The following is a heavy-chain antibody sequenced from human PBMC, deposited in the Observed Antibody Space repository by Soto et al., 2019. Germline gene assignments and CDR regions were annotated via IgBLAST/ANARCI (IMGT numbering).Heavy chain of an antibody. CDR2: IGDTATIT. Sequence: GSLRLSCAASGFTFSSYAMSWVRQAPGKGLEWVSAIGDTATITFYADSVKGRFTISRDNSKNTLYLTMNSLRAEDTAVYYCAKKEAGNYPFDYWGPGTLVTVSS. CDR1: GFTFSSYA. J-gene: IGHJ4*02. V-gene: IGHV3-23*01. D-gene: IGHD1-7*01. CDR3: AKKEAGNYPFDY.